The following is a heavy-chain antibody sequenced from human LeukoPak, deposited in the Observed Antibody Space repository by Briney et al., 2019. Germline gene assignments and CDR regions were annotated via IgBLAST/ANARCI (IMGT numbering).Heavy chain of an antibody. CDR2: ISAYNGNT. Sequence: EASVKVSCKASGYTFTSYGISWVRQAPGQGLEWMGWISAYNGNTNYAQKLQGRVTMTTDTSTSTAYMELRSLRSDDTAVYYCARASGYYDSSGYYANWGQGTLVTVSS. V-gene: IGHV1-18*01. CDR1: GYTFTSYG. D-gene: IGHD3-22*01. J-gene: IGHJ4*02. CDR3: ARASGYYDSSGYYAN.